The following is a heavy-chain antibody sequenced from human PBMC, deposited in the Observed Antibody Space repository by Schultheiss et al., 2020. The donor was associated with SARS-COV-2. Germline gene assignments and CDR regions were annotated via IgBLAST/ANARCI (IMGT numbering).Heavy chain of an antibody. Sequence: GGSLRLSCAASGFDFRTHGMHWVRQAPGKGLEWVAVIWFDGNNKYYADSVKGRFTISRDNSVNTLYLQMNSLRLEDTAVYFCARETQWLVDYWGRGTLVTVSS. V-gene: IGHV3-33*01. CDR1: GFDFRTHG. D-gene: IGHD6-19*01. CDR3: ARETQWLVDY. CDR2: IWFDGNNK. J-gene: IGHJ4*02.